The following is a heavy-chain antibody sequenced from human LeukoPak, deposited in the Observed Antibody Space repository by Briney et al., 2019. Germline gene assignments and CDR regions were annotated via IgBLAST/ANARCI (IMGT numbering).Heavy chain of an antibody. CDR1: GFTFSSYS. D-gene: IGHD3-16*01. CDR3: ADFGGGRGN. V-gene: IGHV3-48*01. J-gene: IGHJ4*02. Sequence: GGSLRLSCAASGFTFSSYSMNWVRQAPGKGLEWVSYISSSSSTIYYAGSVKGRFTISRDNAKNSLYLQMNSLRAEDTAVYYCADFGGGRGNWGQGTLVTVSS. CDR2: ISSSSSTI.